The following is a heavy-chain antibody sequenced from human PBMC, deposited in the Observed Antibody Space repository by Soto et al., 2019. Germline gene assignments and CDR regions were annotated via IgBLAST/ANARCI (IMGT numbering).Heavy chain of an antibody. D-gene: IGHD3-3*01. CDR1: GGMFYSSA. Sequence: QVQLVQSGAEVKTPGSSVKVSYKASGGMFYSSAINWVRQAPGQGLEWMGGIVPMNGSPKYAQGFQGRVTITADGSATTVYMDLSGLKSEDTAVYYCAADREYNDFRSGYFRFDPWGQGTLVTVSS. V-gene: IGHV1-69*01. CDR2: IVPMNGSP. J-gene: IGHJ5*02. CDR3: AADREYNDFRSGYFRFDP.